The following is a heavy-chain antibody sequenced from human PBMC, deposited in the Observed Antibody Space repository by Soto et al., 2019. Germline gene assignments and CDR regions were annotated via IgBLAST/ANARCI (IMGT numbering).Heavy chain of an antibody. CDR3: ARGVGTGYYYYYGMDV. CDR1: GGSFSGYY. D-gene: IGHD1-26*01. Sequence: QVQLQQWGAGLLKPSETLSLTCAVYGGSFSGYYWSWIRQPPGKGLEWIGEINHSGSTNYNPSLKSRVTISVDPSKNQFSLKLSSVTAADTAVYYCARGVGTGYYYYYGMDVWGQGTTVTVSS. J-gene: IGHJ6*02. V-gene: IGHV4-34*01. CDR2: INHSGST.